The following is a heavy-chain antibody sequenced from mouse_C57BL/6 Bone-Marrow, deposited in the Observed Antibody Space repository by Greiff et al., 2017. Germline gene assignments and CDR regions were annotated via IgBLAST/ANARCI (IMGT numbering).Heavy chain of an antibody. Sequence: VQLQQPGAELVRPGTSVKLSCKASGYTFTSYWLHWVKQRPGQGLAWIGVIDPSDSYTNYNQKFKGKAPLTVDTSSSTAYMQLSSLTSEDSAVYYCAKLGLAYWGQGTLVTVSA. CDR2: IDPSDSYT. CDR3: AKLGLAY. CDR1: GYTFTSYW. D-gene: IGHD4-1*01. J-gene: IGHJ3*01. V-gene: IGHV1-59*01.